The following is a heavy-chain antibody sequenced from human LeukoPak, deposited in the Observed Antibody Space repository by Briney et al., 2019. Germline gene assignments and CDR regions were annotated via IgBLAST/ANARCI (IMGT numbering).Heavy chain of an antibody. CDR1: GYTFIDYG. CDR3: ARSFSYSDSGSKREDLGTFDY. V-gene: IGHV1-18*01. D-gene: IGHD3-10*01. J-gene: IGHJ4*02. Sequence: ASVTVSCKASGYTFIDYGITWVRQAPGQGLEWMGWISPYNGNTNYAQKLQDRFTMTTEASTSTAYMELRSLRSDDTAVYYCARSFSYSDSGSKREDLGTFDYWGQGTLVTVSS. CDR2: ISPYNGNT.